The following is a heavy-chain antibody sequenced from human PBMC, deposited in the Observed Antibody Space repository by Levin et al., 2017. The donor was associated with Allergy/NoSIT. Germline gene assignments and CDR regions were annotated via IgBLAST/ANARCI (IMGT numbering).Heavy chain of an antibody. J-gene: IGHJ6*02. CDR3: ARGKSGGHYYYGMDV. Sequence: AGGSLRLSCITSGFTVSNYATHWVRQAPGKGLEWVAVTWYDGSHKYYAGSVKGRFTISRDTSNNTLYLQMTSLRAEDTAVYYCARGKSGGHYYYGMDVWGQGTRVTVSS. V-gene: IGHV3-33*01. CDR1: GFTVSNYA. CDR2: TWYDGSHK.